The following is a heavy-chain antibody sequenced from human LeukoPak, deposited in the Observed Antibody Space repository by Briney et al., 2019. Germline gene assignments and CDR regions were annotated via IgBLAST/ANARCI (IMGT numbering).Heavy chain of an antibody. D-gene: IGHD1-26*01. J-gene: IGHJ5*02. V-gene: IGHV4-34*01. Sequence: SETLSLTCAVYGGSFSGYYWRWIRQPPGKGLEWIGEINHSGSTNYNPSLKSRVTISVDTSKNQFSLKLSSVTAADTAVYYCSREWELLGNWFDPWGQGTLVTVSS. CDR1: GGSFSGYY. CDR2: INHSGST. CDR3: SREWELLGNWFDP.